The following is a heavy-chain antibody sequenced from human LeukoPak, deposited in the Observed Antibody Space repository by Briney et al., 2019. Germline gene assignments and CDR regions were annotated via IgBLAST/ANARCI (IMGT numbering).Heavy chain of an antibody. CDR3: ARDLGDAFDI. V-gene: IGHV4-61*08. CDR2: IYYSGST. J-gene: IGHJ3*02. CDR1: GGSISSGGNY. Sequence: PSETLSLTCTVSGGSISSGGNYWSWIRQPPGKGLEWIGYIYYSGSTNYNPSLKSRVTISVDTSKNQFSLKLSSVTAADTAVYYCARDLGDAFDIWGQGTMVTVSS. D-gene: IGHD7-27*01.